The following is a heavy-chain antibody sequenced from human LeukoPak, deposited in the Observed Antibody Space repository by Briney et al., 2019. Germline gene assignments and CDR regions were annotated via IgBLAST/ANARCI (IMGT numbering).Heavy chain of an antibody. Sequence: GGSLRLSCAASGFTFSSYAMHWVRQAPGKGLEWVAVISYDGSNKYYADSVKGRFTISRDNAKNTLFLQLNSLRAEDTAVYYCARGGGYGSVDYWGQGTLVTVSS. D-gene: IGHD3-10*01. J-gene: IGHJ4*02. CDR1: GFTFSSYA. CDR3: ARGGGYGSVDY. CDR2: ISYDGSNK. V-gene: IGHV3-30*04.